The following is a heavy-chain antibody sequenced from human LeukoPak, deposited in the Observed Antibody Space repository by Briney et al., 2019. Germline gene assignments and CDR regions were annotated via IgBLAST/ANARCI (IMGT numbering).Heavy chain of an antibody. CDR1: GISFGDYA. CDR2: ISYDGSNK. D-gene: IGHD6-13*01. Sequence: PGRSLRLTCTVSGISFGDYAMSCVRQAPGKGLEWVAVISYDGSNKYYADSVKGRFTISRDNTKNTLYLQMNSLRAEDTAVYYCAKDQQLVISYWGQGTLVTVSS. J-gene: IGHJ4*02. CDR3: AKDQQLVISY. V-gene: IGHV3-30*04.